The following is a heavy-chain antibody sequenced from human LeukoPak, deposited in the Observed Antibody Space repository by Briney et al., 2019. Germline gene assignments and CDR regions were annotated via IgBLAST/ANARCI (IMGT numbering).Heavy chain of an antibody. CDR2: ITGSGDTT. CDR1: GFTFSSYA. D-gene: IGHD2-15*01. CDR3: AKARGYCSGGSCYSGFDY. V-gene: IGHV3-23*01. Sequence: GGSLRLSCAASGFTFSSYAMSWVRQAPGKGLEWVSTITGSGDTTYYADSVKGRFTISRDNSKNTLYLQMNSLRAEDTAIYYCAKARGYCSGGSCYSGFDYWGQGTLVTVSS. J-gene: IGHJ4*02.